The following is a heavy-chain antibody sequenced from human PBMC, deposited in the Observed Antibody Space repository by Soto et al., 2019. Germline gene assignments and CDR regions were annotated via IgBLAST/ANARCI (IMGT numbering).Heavy chain of an antibody. CDR2: IYYSGST. CDR1: GGSISSYY. Sequence: QVQLQESGPGLVKPSETLSLTCTVSGGSISSYYWSWIRQPPGKGLEWIGYIYYSGSTNYNPSLKSRVTISVDTSKNQFSLKLSSVTAADTAVYYCARGDAAAGTGGDWFDPWGQGTLVTVSS. V-gene: IGHV4-59*01. J-gene: IGHJ5*02. D-gene: IGHD6-13*01. CDR3: ARGDAAAGTGGDWFDP.